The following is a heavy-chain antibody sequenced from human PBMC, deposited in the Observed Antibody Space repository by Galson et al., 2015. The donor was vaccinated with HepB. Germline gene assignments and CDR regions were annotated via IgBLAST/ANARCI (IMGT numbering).Heavy chain of an antibody. D-gene: IGHD2-2*01. J-gene: IGHJ4*02. V-gene: IGHV3-74*01. CDR2: INSDGSNT. CDR1: GFTFSSSW. Sequence: SLRLSCAASGFTFSSSWMHWARQDPGKGLVWVSGINSDGSNTKYADSVKGRFTISRDNARNTLSLQMNNLRVEDTAVYYCAREAEYCSSTSCYVVDYWGQGTLVTVSS. CDR3: AREAEYCSSTSCYVVDY.